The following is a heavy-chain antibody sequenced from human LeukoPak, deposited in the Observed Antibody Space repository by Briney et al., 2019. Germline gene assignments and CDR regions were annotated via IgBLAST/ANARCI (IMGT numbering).Heavy chain of an antibody. J-gene: IGHJ4*02. V-gene: IGHV4-39*01. CDR2: IYYSGST. D-gene: IGHD3-10*01. CDR3: ARLGYYGSGSLVDYSDY. Sequence: PSETLSLTCTVSGGSISSSNYYWGWIRQPPGKGLEWIGSIYYSGSTYYNPSLKSRVTISVDTSKNQFSLKLSSVTAADTAVYYCARLGYYGSGSLVDYSDYWGQGTLVTVSS. CDR1: GGSISSSNYY.